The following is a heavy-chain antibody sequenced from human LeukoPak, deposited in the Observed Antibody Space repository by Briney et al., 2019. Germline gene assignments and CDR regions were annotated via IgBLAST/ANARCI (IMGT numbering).Heavy chain of an antibody. V-gene: IGHV3-48*01. D-gene: IGHD3-3*01. CDR2: ISSSSSTI. CDR1: GFSFNNYA. Sequence: PGGSLRLSCAASGFSFNNYAMSWVRQAPGKGLEWVSYISSSSSTIYYADSVKGRFTISRDNAKNSLYLQMNSLRAEDTAVYYCARDWEEDFWSGYYSYWGQGTLVTVSS. J-gene: IGHJ4*02. CDR3: ARDWEEDFWSGYYSY.